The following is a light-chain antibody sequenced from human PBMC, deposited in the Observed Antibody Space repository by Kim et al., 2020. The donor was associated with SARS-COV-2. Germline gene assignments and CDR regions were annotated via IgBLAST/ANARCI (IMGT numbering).Light chain of an antibody. CDR2: AAS. CDR1: QSVTSNY. V-gene: IGKV3-20*01. Sequence: PGERAILSCRASQSVTSNYLAWYQQKPGQAPRLLIYAASSRATGIPDRFSGSGSETDFTLTISRLEPEDFAVYYCQQYGGSPTFGQGTKVDI. CDR3: QQYGGSPT. J-gene: IGKJ1*01.